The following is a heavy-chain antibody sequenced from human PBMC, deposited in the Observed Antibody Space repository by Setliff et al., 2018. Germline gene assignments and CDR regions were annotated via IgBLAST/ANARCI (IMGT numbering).Heavy chain of an antibody. V-gene: IGHV1-18*01. J-gene: IGHJ3*02. D-gene: IGHD6-6*01. CDR2: ISAYNGNT. CDR3: ARDFPPLYSSSCSDAFDI. Sequence: GASVKVSCKASGYTFTSYGISWVRQAPGQGLEWMGWISAYNGNTNCAQKLQGRVTMTTDTSTSTAYMELRSLRSDDTAVYYCARDFPPLYSSSCSDAFDIWGQGTMVTVSS. CDR1: GYTFTSYG.